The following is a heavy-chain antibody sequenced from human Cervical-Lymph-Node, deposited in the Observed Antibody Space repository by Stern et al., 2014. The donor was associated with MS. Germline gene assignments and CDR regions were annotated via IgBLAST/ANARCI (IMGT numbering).Heavy chain of an antibody. J-gene: IGHJ4*02. CDR1: SGFIGNNY. V-gene: IGHV4-59*01. Sequence: QVQLQESGPGLVKPSETLSLMCSVSSGFIGNNYWSWIRQPPGKGLEWIGHLYYSGSTYYNPSLKSRVTISLDTSQNQLSLRLSSVTAADTAVYYCARAGPYDYIWGNFRHRAFYFDSWGQGALVTVSS. CDR3: ARAGPYDYIWGNFRHRAFYFDS. CDR2: LYYSGST. D-gene: IGHD3-16*02.